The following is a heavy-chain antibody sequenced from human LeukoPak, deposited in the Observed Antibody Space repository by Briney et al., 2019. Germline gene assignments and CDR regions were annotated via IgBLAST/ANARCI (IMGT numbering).Heavy chain of an antibody. CDR1: GFTFSSYA. D-gene: IGHD3-10*01. CDR2: ISYDGSNK. Sequence: PGGSLRFSCAASGFTFSSYAMHWVRQAPGKGLEWVAVISYDGSNKYYADSVKGRFTISRDNSKNTLYLQMNSLRAEDTAVYYCARDRLLWFGELLDWGQGTLVTVSS. CDR3: ARDRLLWFGELLD. J-gene: IGHJ4*02. V-gene: IGHV3-30-3*01.